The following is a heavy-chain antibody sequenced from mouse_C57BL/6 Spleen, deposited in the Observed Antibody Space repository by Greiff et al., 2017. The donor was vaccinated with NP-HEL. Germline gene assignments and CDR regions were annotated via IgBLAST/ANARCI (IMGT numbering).Heavy chain of an antibody. V-gene: IGHV7-3*01. J-gene: IGHJ3*01. Sequence: EVQGVESGGGLVQPGGSLSLSCAASGFTFTDYYMSWVRQPPGKALEWLGFIRNKANGYTTEYSASVKGRFTISRDNSQSILYLQMHALRAEDSATYYCARYKEAWFAYWGQGTLVTVSA. CDR2: IRNKANGYTT. CDR3: ARYKEAWFAY. CDR1: GFTFTDYY.